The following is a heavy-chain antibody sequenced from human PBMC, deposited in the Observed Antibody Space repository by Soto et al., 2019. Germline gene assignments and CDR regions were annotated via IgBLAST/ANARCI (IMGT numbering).Heavy chain of an antibody. J-gene: IGHJ5*02. CDR1: GYTFTSYD. V-gene: IGHV1-8*01. CDR3: ARGAFGATYYDFWSGYSYNWFDP. D-gene: IGHD3-3*01. Sequence: QVPLVQSGAEVKKPGASVKVSCKASGYTFTSYDINWVRQATGQGLEWMGWMNPNSGNTGYAQKFQGRVTMTRNTSISTAYMELSSLRSEDTAVYYCARGAFGATYYDFWSGYSYNWFDPWGQGTLVTVSS. CDR2: MNPNSGNT.